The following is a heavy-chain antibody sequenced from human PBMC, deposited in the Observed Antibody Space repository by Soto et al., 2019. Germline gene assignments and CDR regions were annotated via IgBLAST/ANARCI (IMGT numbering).Heavy chain of an antibody. D-gene: IGHD6-19*01. CDR1: GYTFTSYA. J-gene: IGHJ4*02. CDR3: ARDRTATYSSAWSPTFVY. V-gene: IGHV1-3*01. Sequence: ASVKVSCKASGYTFTSYAMHWVRQAPGQRLEWMGWINAGNGNTKYSQKFQGRVTITRDTSASTAYMELRSLGSDDTAVYYCARDRTATYSSAWSPTFVYWGQATLVTVSS. CDR2: INAGNGNT.